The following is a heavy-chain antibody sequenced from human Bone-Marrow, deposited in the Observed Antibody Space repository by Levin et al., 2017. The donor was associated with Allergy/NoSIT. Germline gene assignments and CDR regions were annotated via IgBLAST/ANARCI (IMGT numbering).Heavy chain of an antibody. D-gene: IGHD3-3*01. Sequence: GESLKISCAASGFTFSSYSMNWVRQAPGKGLEWVSSISSSSSYIYYADSVKGRFTISRDNAKNSLYLQMNSLRAEDTAVYYCARDGPLGPRDFDAFDSWGQGTMVTVSS. CDR1: GFTFSSYS. J-gene: IGHJ3*02. CDR3: ARDGPLGPRDFDAFDS. CDR2: ISSSSSYI. V-gene: IGHV3-21*01.